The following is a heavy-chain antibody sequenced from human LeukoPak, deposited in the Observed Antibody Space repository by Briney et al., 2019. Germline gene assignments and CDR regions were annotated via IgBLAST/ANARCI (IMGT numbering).Heavy chain of an antibody. Sequence: GGSLRLSCAASGFTFSSYGMHWVRQAPGKGLEWVAVIWYDGSNKYYADSVEGRFTISRDNSKNTLYLQMNSLRAEDTAVYYCARAEGYYDSSGNDAFDIWGQGTMVTVSS. CDR2: IWYDGSNK. J-gene: IGHJ3*02. D-gene: IGHD3-22*01. CDR1: GFTFSSYG. CDR3: ARAEGYYDSSGNDAFDI. V-gene: IGHV3-33*01.